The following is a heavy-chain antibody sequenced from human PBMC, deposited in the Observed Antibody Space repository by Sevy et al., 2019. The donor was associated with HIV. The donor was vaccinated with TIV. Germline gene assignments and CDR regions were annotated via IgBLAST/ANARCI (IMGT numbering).Heavy chain of an antibody. Sequence: GGSLRLSCAASGFTFSSYAMSWVRQAPKKGLEWVSTISASGGTTYYADSVKGRFIISRDNSKNTLYLLMNTLRAEDTAVYYCANQGHSSGWYYFDYWGQGTLVTVSS. CDR2: ISASGGTT. CDR3: ANQGHSSGWYYFDY. V-gene: IGHV3-23*01. D-gene: IGHD6-19*01. J-gene: IGHJ4*02. CDR1: GFTFSSYA.